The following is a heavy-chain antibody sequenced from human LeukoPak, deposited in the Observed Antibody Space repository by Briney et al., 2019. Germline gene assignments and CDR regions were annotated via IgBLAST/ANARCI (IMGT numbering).Heavy chain of an antibody. CDR3: ARDGTSTSCYA. Sequence: PGGSLRLSCAASGFTFSSYAMSWVRQAPGKGLEWVSSISSSSSYIYYADSVKGRFTISRDNAKNSLYLQMNSLRAEDTAVYYCARDGTSTSCYAWGQGTLVTVSS. V-gene: IGHV3-21*01. J-gene: IGHJ5*02. CDR2: ISSSSSYI. D-gene: IGHD2-2*01. CDR1: GFTFSSYA.